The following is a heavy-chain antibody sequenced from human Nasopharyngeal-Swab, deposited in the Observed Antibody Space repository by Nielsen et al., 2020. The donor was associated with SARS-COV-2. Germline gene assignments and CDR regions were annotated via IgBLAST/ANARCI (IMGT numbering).Heavy chain of an antibody. V-gene: IGHV4-31*02. J-gene: IGHJ5*02. CDR3: ARGGGYSYGTWVWFDP. D-gene: IGHD5-18*01. Sequence: WMREPPGKGLEWIGYIYYSGSTYYNPSLKSRVTISVDTSKNQFSLKLSSVTAADTAVYYCARGGGYSYGTWVWFDPWGQGTLVTVSS. CDR2: IYYSGST.